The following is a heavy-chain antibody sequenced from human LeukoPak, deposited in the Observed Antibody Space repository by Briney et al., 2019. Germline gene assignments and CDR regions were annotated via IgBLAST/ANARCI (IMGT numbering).Heavy chain of an antibody. V-gene: IGHV1-46*01. Sequence: GASVKVSCKASGYTFTSYDFNWLRQAPGQGLEWMGIINPTGTATRFAQNFQGRVTLTRDTSTSTDYMEVRSLRSDDTAVYYCARVSTGSYYYGMDVWGQGTTVTVSS. CDR3: ARVSTGSYYYGMDV. CDR2: INPTGTAT. J-gene: IGHJ6*02. D-gene: IGHD1-1*01. CDR1: GYTFTSYD.